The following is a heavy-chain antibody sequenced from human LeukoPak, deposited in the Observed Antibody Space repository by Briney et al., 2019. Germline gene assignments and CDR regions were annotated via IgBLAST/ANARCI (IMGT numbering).Heavy chain of an antibody. V-gene: IGHV4-39*07. J-gene: IGHJ4*02. CDR3: RRENCSGGSCYSDY. Sequence: SETLSLTCTVSGGSISSSSYYWGWIRQPPGKGLEWIGSIYYSGSTYYNPSLKSRVTISVDTSKNQFSLKLSSVTAADTAVYYCRRENCSGGSCYSDYWGQGTLVTVSS. CDR1: GGSISSSSYY. CDR2: IYYSGST. D-gene: IGHD2-15*01.